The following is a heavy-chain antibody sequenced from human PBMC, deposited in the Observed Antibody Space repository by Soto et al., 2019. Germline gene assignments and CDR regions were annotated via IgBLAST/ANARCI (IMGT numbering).Heavy chain of an antibody. J-gene: IGHJ3*02. V-gene: IGHV3-21*01. Sequence: PGGSLRLSCAASGFTFSSYSMNWVRQAPGKGLEWVSSISSSSYIYYADSVKGRFTISRDNAKNSLYLQMNSLRAEDTAVYYCARGTLLWFGEGDDAFDIWGQGTMVTVSS. CDR2: ISSSSYI. D-gene: IGHD3-10*01. CDR3: ARGTLLWFGEGDDAFDI. CDR1: GFTFSSYS.